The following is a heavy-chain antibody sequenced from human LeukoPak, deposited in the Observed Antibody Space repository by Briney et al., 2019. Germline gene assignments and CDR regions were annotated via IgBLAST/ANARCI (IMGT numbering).Heavy chain of an antibody. D-gene: IGHD2-2*01. Sequence: PSETLSLTCTVSGGSISSYYWSWIRQTAGKGLEWNGRVYTSGSTNYNPSLKSRVTMSLDTSKNQFSLRLSSVTAADTAVYYCARSSIVVLPAALKVYYYYMDVWGKGTTVTVSS. CDR2: VYTSGST. V-gene: IGHV4-4*07. J-gene: IGHJ6*03. CDR3: ARSSIVVLPAALKVYYYYMDV. CDR1: GGSISSYY.